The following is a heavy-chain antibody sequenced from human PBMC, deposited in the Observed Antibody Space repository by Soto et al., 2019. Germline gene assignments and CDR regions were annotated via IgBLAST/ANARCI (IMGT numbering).Heavy chain of an antibody. CDR2: INPSGGST. Sequence: ASATVSCKASGYTFSSYYMHWVRQAPGQGLEWMGIINPSGGSTNYAQKFQGRDAMTRDTSTSTVYMELSSLRSEDTAVYYCAGQPVDYYGMDVWGQGTTVTVSS. D-gene: IGHD6-6*01. CDR1: GYTFSSYY. J-gene: IGHJ6*02. CDR3: AGQPVDYYGMDV. V-gene: IGHV1-46*01.